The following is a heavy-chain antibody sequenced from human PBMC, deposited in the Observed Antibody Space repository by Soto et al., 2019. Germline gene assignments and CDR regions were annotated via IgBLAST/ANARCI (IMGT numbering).Heavy chain of an antibody. J-gene: IGHJ4*02. CDR3: ARGRYGEY. CDR2: ISAHNGNT. CDR1: GYAFTTYG. V-gene: IGHV1-18*01. D-gene: IGHD3-10*01. Sequence: QVHLLQSGAEVKKPGASVKVSCQGSGYAFTTYGITWVRQAPGQGLEWMGWISAHNGNTNYAQKLQGRVTVTRDTSTSPAYMDLRSLRYDYTAVYYCARGRYGEYWGQGALVTISS.